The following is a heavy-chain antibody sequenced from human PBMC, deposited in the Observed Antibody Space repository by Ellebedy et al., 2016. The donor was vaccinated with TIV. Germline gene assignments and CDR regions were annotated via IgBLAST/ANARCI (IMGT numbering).Heavy chain of an antibody. D-gene: IGHD3-16*01. J-gene: IGHJ5*02. CDR2: IIPSGST. CDR1: GGSVSSGSYY. Sequence: MPSETLSLTCTVSGGSVSSGSYYWSWIRQPPGKGLEWIGYIIPSGSTHYNPSLKSRVTMSRDPSKNSFSLHLASVTATDTAIYYCAKIVSGGASFDPWGQGTLVTVSS. CDR3: AKIVSGGASFDP. V-gene: IGHV4-61*03.